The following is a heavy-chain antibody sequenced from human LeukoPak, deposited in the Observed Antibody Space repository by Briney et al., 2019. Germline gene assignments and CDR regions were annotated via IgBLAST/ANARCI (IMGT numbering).Heavy chain of an antibody. J-gene: IGHJ4*02. Sequence: SETLSLTCAVYGGSFSGYYWSWIRQPPGKGLEWIGEINHSGSTNYNPSLKSRVIISVDTSKNQFSLKLSSVTAADTAVYYCARGRSSRDFDYWGQGTLVTVSS. V-gene: IGHV4-34*01. CDR3: ARGRSSRDFDY. CDR1: GGSFSGYY. CDR2: INHSGST. D-gene: IGHD2-2*01.